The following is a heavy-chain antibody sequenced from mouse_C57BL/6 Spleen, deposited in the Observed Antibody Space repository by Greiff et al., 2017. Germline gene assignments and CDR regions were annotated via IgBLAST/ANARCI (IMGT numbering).Heavy chain of an antibody. D-gene: IGHD1-1*01. CDR1: SYTFTSYW. V-gene: IGHV1-55*01. Sequence: VQLQQPGAELVKPGASVKMSCKASSYTFTSYWITWVKQRPGQGLEWIGDIYPGSGSTNYNEKFKSKATLTVDTSSSTAYMQLSSLTSEDSAVYYCATPITTVVATDYWGQGTTLTVSS. CDR3: ATPITTVVATDY. CDR2: IYPGSGST. J-gene: IGHJ2*01.